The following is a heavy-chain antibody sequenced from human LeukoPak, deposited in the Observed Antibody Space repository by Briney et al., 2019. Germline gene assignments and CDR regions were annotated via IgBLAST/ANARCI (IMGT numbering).Heavy chain of an antibody. CDR3: ARGYSTSWTYYFDY. V-gene: IGHV4-39*07. CDR1: GGSISSSSYY. J-gene: IGHJ4*02. D-gene: IGHD6-13*01. Sequence: SETLSLTCTVSGGSISSSSYYWGWIRQPPGKGLEWIGSIYYSGSTNYNPSLKSRVTISVDTSKNHFSLKLSSVTAADTAVYYCARGYSTSWTYYFDYWGQGALVTVSS. CDR2: IYYSGST.